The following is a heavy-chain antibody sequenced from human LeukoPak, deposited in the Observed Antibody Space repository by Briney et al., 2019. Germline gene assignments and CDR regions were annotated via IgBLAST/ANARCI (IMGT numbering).Heavy chain of an antibody. D-gene: IGHD3-16*01. CDR3: ARDGADYYDSRSPFFYYMDV. J-gene: IGHJ6*03. V-gene: IGHV3-30*04. CDR1: GFPLGSHA. CDR2: ISYDGTNK. Sequence: PGGALRLSCVASGFPLGSHAMHWVREAPGKGLEGVAVISYDGTNKYYVDSAKDRFNLSRDNSKTTLSLQMNSLRPEDTAIYYCARDGADYYDSRSPFFYYMDVWGKGTKVIVSS.